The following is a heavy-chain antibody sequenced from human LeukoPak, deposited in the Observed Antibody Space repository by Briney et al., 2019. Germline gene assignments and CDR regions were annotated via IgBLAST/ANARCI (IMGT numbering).Heavy chain of an antibody. CDR1: GDSISRSTYY. D-gene: IGHD6-25*01. V-gene: IGHV4-39*02. Sequence: PSETLSLTCTVSGDSISRSTYYWAWIRQPPGKGLERIGSVYYGRSPYFNPSLESRATISVDTSKNHFSLKMSSVTAADTAVYYCARSSGTGTFSYWGQGTLVTVSS. CDR3: ARSSGTGTFSY. J-gene: IGHJ4*02. CDR2: VYYGRSP.